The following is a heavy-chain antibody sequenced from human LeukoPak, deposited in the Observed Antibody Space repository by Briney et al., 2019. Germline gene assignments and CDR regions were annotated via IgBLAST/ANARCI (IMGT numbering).Heavy chain of an antibody. CDR3: AKSDDILTGYYNGYFQH. D-gene: IGHD3-9*01. CDR2: INPNSGGT. J-gene: IGHJ1*01. Sequence: PSVKVSCKASGYTFTGYYMHWVRQAPGQGLEWMGWINPNSGGTNYAQKFQGRVTMTRDTSISTAYMELSRLRSDDTAVYYCAKSDDILTGYYNGYFQHWGQGTLVTVSS. CDR1: GYTFTGYY. V-gene: IGHV1-2*02.